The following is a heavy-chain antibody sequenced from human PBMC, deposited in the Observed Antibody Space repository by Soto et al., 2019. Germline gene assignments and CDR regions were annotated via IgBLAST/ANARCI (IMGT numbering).Heavy chain of an antibody. V-gene: IGHV4-59*08. J-gene: IGHJ6*02. CDR1: GGSISSYY. Sequence: QVQLQESGPGLVKPSETLSLTCTVSGGSISSYYWSWIRQPPGKGLEWIGYIHYSGSTNNNPSLKSRVTISVDTSKNQFSLKLSSVTAADTAVYYCARHKTTSYYYYDLDVWGQGTTVTV. CDR2: IHYSGST. D-gene: IGHD1-1*01. CDR3: ARHKTTSYYYYDLDV.